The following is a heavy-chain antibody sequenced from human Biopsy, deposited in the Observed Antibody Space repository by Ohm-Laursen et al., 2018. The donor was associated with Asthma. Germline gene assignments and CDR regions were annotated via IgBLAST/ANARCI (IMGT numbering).Heavy chain of an antibody. D-gene: IGHD5-12*01. Sequence: ASVKVSCKASGYSFATNAMHWVRQASGQRPEWMGWFNPGNGNAKVSEKFQGRVSITRDTSATTAYLEVSSLTSEDTAVYYCARSAETYSGFDSNYYGMDVWGQGTRVTVSS. CDR2: FNPGNGNA. CDR3: ARSAETYSGFDSNYYGMDV. V-gene: IGHV1-3*01. J-gene: IGHJ6*02. CDR1: GYSFATNA.